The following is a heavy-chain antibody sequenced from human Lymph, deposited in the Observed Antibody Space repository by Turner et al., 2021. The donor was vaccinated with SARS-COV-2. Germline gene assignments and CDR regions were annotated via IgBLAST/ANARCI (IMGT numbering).Heavy chain of an antibody. D-gene: IGHD5-18*01. V-gene: IGHV3-53*04. Sequence: EVQLVESGGGLVQPGGSLRLYCAASGRTVSSNYMTWVRQAPGKGLEWVSFIYSGGSTSYADSVKGRFTISRHNSKNTLYLQMNSLRAEDTAVYYCARDLDTAGGMDVWGQGTTVTVSS. CDR1: GRTVSSNY. CDR2: IYSGGST. CDR3: ARDLDTAGGMDV. J-gene: IGHJ6*02.